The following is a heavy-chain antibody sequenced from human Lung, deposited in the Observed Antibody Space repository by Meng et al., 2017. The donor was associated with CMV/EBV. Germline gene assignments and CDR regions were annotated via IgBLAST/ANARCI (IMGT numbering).Heavy chain of an antibody. CDR1: RFNFNTYA. V-gene: IGHV3-30*03. D-gene: IGHD5-24*01. CDR3: ARDHRAGGWLQLGYYDY. J-gene: IGHJ4*02. CDR2: ISYDGNNG. Sequence: GGSLRLSCTASRFNFNTYAMHWVRQAPGKGLEWVALISYDGNNGHYADSMKGRFTISRDNAKNTLYLEMNSLRAEDTAVYYCARDHRAGGWLQLGYYDYWGQGNLVTVSS.